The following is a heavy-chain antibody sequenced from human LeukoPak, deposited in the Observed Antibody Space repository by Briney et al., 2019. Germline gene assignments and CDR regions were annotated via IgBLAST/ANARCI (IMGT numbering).Heavy chain of an antibody. CDR1: GGSISSGNCY. CDR2: IYTSGNT. D-gene: IGHD3-3*01. V-gene: IGHV4-61*02. CDR3: ARDLITTPYNWFDP. J-gene: IGHJ5*02. Sequence: PSQTLSLTCTVSGGSISSGNCYWSWIRQPAGKGLEWIGRIYTSGNTNYNPSLKSRVTVSIDTSKNQFSLKLSSVTAADTAVYYCARDLITTPYNWFDPWGPGTLVIVSS.